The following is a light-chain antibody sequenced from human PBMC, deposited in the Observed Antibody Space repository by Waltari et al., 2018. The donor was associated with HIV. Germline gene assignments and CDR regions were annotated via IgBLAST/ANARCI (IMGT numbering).Light chain of an antibody. CDR1: SRHRRYI. J-gene: IGLJ2*01. CDR3: ETWDSNTHKVV. Sequence: QPVLTPSSSPSASLGSSVKLTCTLSSRHRRYIIPWHQQQPGKAPRYLMKLEGSGSYNKGSGIPDRFSGSSSGADRYLTISNLQSEDEADYYCETWDSNTHKVVFGGGTKLTVL. V-gene: IGLV4-60*03. CDR2: LEGSGSY.